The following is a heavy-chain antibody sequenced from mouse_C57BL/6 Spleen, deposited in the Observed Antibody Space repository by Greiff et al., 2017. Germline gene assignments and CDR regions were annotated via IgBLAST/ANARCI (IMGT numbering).Heavy chain of an antibody. V-gene: IGHV1-81*01. CDR1: GYTFTSYG. CDR2: IYPRSGNT. J-gene: IGHJ2*01. D-gene: IGHD1-1*01. CDR3: ARPDYYGSSHYFDY. Sequence: QVQLQQSGAELARPGASVKLSCKASGYTFTSYGISWVKQRTGQGLEWIGEIYPRSGNTYYNEKFKGKATLTADKSSSKAYMELRSLTSEDSAVYFCARPDYYGSSHYFDYWGQGTTLAVSS.